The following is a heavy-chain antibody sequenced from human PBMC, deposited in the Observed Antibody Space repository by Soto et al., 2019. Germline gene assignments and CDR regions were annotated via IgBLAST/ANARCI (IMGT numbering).Heavy chain of an antibody. V-gene: IGHV3-53*02. CDR2: TYSGGTT. Sequence: EVHLVESGGGLMQPGGSLRLSCAASGFTVSSYNMTWVREAPVKGLEWVSVTYSGGTTQYADSVKGRFTVSRDNSKNTLYLQMSSLRDDDTAVYYCARKLSGAVQGWAYGMDVWGRGTTVTVSS. CDR1: GFTVSSYN. D-gene: IGHD1-26*01. CDR3: ARKLSGAVQGWAYGMDV. J-gene: IGHJ6*02.